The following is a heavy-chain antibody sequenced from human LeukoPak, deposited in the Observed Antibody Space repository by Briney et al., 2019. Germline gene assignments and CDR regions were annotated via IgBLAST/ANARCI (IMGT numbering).Heavy chain of an antibody. CDR3: ARVFTMIVGGAFDI. CDR2: IIPIFGTA. D-gene: IGHD3-22*01. V-gene: IGHV1-69*05. Sequence: SVKVSCKGSGGTFSSYAISWVRQAPGQGLEWMGRIIPIFGTANYAQKFQGRVTITTDESTSTAYMELSSLRSEDTAVYYCARVFTMIVGGAFDIWGQGTMVTVSS. J-gene: IGHJ3*02. CDR1: GGTFSSYA.